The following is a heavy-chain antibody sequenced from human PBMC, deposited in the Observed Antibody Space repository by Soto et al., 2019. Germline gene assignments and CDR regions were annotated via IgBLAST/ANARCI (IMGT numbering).Heavy chain of an antibody. Sequence: EVQLLDSGGGLVQPGGSLRLSCAASGFTFDTNGMTWVRQVPGKGLEWVSAISAGGGTTYYADPVKGRFTISRDNSTNMVYLQMSRLRADDTAVYYCAKVLRDFAWLADLDYFDYWGQGTPISVSS. J-gene: IGHJ4*02. D-gene: IGHD3-9*01. CDR3: AKVLRDFAWLADLDYFDY. CDR2: ISAGGGTT. CDR1: GFTFDTNG. V-gene: IGHV3-23*01.